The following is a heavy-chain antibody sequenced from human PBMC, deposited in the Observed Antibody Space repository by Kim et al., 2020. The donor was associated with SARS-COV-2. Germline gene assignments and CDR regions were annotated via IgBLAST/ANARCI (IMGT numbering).Heavy chain of an antibody. CDR2: ISSSSSYI. CDR1: GFTFSSYS. Sequence: GGSLRLSCAASGFTFSSYSTNWVRQAPGKGLEWVSSISSSSSYIYYADSVKGRFTISRDNAKNSLYLQMNSLRAEDTAVYYCARSSDILTGYYLYYYYGMDVWGQGTTVTVSS. J-gene: IGHJ6*02. CDR3: ARSSDILTGYYLYYYYGMDV. V-gene: IGHV3-21*01. D-gene: IGHD3-9*01.